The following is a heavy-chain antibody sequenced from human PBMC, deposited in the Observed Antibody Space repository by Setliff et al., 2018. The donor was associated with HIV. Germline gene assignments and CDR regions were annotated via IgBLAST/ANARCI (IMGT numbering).Heavy chain of an antibody. CDR1: GFSLSTDGVA. CDR3: AHSRPWNAGVMDV. J-gene: IGHJ6*03. CDR2: IYWSDDK. V-gene: IGHV2-5*01. Sequence: SGLRWNPTQTLTLTCTFSGFSLSTDGVAVGWIRQSPGKALEWLALIYWSDDKRYSPSLKSRLSVTKDTSKNQVVLTMTTLDPVDTGTYYCAHSRPWNAGVMDVWGKGTTVTVSS. D-gene: IGHD1-1*01.